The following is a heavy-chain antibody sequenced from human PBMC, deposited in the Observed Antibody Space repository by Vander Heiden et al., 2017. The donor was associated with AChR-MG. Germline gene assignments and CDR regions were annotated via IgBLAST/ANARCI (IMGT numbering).Heavy chain of an antibody. D-gene: IGHD2-21*01. Sequence: QVQLQESGPGLVKPSQTLSLTCTVSGGSISSGDYYWIWISQPPGKGLEWIGYIYSNGNTYYNPALKSRLTISIDTSKNQYSLKLNSMTAADTAVYYYAKGGAYCGGDCLNRWGHGTVVTVSS. CDR3: AKGGAYCGGDCLNR. V-gene: IGHV4-30-4*01. CDR2: IYSNGNT. J-gene: IGHJ4*01. CDR1: GGSISSGDYY.